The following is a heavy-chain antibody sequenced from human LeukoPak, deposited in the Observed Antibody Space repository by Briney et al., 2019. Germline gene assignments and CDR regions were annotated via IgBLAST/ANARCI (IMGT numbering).Heavy chain of an antibody. CDR2: IYYSGST. CDR1: GGSISSGGYS. V-gene: IGHV4-30-4*07. J-gene: IGHJ4*02. Sequence: SETLSLTCAVSGGSISSGGYSWSWIRQPPGKGLEWIGYIYYSGSTYYNPSLKSRVTISVDTSKNQFSLKLSSVTAADTAVYYCAREYRRALFDYWGQGTLVTVSS. D-gene: IGHD1-1*01. CDR3: AREYRRALFDY.